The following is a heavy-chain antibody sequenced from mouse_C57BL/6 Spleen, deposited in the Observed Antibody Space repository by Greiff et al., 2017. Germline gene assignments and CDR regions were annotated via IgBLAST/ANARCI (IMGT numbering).Heavy chain of an antibody. J-gene: IGHJ2*01. Sequence: VQLQQPGAELVKPGASVKMSCKASGYTFTSYWITWVKQRPGQGLEWIGDIYPGSGSTNYNEKFKSKATLTVDTSSSTAYMQLSSLTSAASAVYYCARKRLYYEYPYDFDYWGQGTTLTVSS. D-gene: IGHD2-4*01. CDR3: ARKRLYYEYPYDFDY. CDR2: IYPGSGST. CDR1: GYTFTSYW. V-gene: IGHV1-55*01.